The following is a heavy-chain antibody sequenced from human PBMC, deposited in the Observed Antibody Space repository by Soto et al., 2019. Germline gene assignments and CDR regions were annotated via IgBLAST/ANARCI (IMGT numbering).Heavy chain of an antibody. CDR2: IIPIFGTA. D-gene: IGHD2-2*01. CDR1: GGTFSSYA. CDR3: ARAGSALSTRYYYYGMDV. Sequence: SVKVSCKASGGTFSSYAISWVRQAPGQGLEWVGGIIPIFGTANYAQKFQGRVTITADESTSTAYMELSSLRSEDTAVYYCARAGSALSTRYYYYGMDVWGQGTTVTVSS. J-gene: IGHJ6*02. V-gene: IGHV1-69*13.